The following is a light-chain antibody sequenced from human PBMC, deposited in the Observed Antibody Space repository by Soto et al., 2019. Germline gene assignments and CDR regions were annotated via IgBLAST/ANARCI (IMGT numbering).Light chain of an antibody. V-gene: IGKV2-30*01. CDR3: MQGSHGTRT. J-gene: IGKJ4*02. CDR1: PSLLFSDGNTS. CDR2: AXS. Sequence: VMSQYALFMPVTSGQPASITXRSSPSLLFSDGNTSLDWXQQRPGXPPRXXXYAXSKRHSGVPDRLSGSGSGTDFTLKISRVEAEYVGVYYCMQGSHGTRTFGGGTKVDIK.